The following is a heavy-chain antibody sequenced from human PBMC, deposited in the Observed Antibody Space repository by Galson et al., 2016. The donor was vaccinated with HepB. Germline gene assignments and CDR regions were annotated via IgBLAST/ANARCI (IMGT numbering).Heavy chain of an antibody. Sequence: SLRLSCAASGSTFSNYAMSWVRQAPGKGLERVSSISGSGDTTYDADAVRGRFTISRDNSRNTLSLQMDSLRAEDSAIYYCAKGNIVQVPAAPYAWGQGALVTVSS. CDR3: AKGNIVQVPAAPYA. CDR1: GSTFSNYA. J-gene: IGHJ5*02. V-gene: IGHV3-23*01. CDR2: ISGSGDTT. D-gene: IGHD2-2*01.